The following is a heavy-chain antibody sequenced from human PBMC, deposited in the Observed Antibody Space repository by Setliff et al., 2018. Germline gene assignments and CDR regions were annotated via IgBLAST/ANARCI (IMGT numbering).Heavy chain of an antibody. V-gene: IGHV3-9*01. J-gene: IGHJ4*02. CDR1: GFTFDDYA. CDR3: ARGNSGGDY. CDR2: ISWNSGSI. D-gene: IGHD6-25*01. Sequence: PGGSLRLSCAASGFTFDDYAMHWVRQAPGKGLEWVSGISWNSGSIGYADSVKGRFTISRDNAKNSLYLQMNSLRAEDTAVYYCARGNSGGDYWGQGTLVTVSS.